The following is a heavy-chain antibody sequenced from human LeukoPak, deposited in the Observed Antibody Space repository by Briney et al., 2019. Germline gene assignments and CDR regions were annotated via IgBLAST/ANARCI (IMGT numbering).Heavy chain of an antibody. CDR2: FDPEDGET. CDR3: APIFYYYDSSGYYTNWFDP. D-gene: IGHD3-22*01. V-gene: IGHV1-24*01. CDR1: GGTFSSYA. J-gene: IGHJ5*02. Sequence: ASVKVSCKASGGTFSSYAISWVRQAPGKGLEWMGGFDPEDGETIYAQKFQGRVTVTEDTSTDTAYMELSSLRSEDTAVYYCAPIFYYYDSSGYYTNWFDPWGQGTLVTVSS.